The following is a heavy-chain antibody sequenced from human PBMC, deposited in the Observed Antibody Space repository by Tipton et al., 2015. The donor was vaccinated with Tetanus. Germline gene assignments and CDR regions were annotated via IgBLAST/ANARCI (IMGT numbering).Heavy chain of an antibody. CDR3: ARGKYSTSAMDY. Sequence: SLRLSCAASGFSFSNYGMHWVRQAPGKGLEWVGIMFYDGSAKYYADSVKGRFTISRDNSKNTVSLQMNSLRAEDTAAYYCARGKYSTSAMDYWGQGTLVTVSS. CDR1: GFSFSNYG. V-gene: IGHV3-33*01. CDR2: MFYDGSAK. D-gene: IGHD6-6*01. J-gene: IGHJ4*02.